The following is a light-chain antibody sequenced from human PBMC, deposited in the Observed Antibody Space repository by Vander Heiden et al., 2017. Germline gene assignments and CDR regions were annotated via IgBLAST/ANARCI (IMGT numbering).Light chain of an antibody. CDR3: QSADSSGTYVI. CDR2: KDS. J-gene: IGLJ2*01. Sequence: SYELTQPPSVSVSPGQTARITCSGDALPKQYAYWYQQKPGQAPALVIYKDSERPSGIPERFSGSSSGTTVTLTISGVQAEDKADYYCQSADSSGTYVIFGGGTKLTVL. V-gene: IGLV3-25*03. CDR1: ALPKQY.